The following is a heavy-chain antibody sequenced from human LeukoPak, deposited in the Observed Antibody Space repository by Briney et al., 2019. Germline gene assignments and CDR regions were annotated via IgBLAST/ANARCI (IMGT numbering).Heavy chain of an antibody. J-gene: IGHJ4*02. CDR1: GGSFSSSNW. CDR2: IYHSGST. CDR3: ARGHDYGDYHFDY. Sequence: PSETLSLTCAVSGGSFSSSNWWSWVRQPPGKGLELIGEIYHSGSTNYNPSLKSRVTTSIDNSKNQFSLKLSSVTAADTAVYYCARGHDYGDYHFDYWGQGTLVTVSS. V-gene: IGHV4-4*02. D-gene: IGHD4-17*01.